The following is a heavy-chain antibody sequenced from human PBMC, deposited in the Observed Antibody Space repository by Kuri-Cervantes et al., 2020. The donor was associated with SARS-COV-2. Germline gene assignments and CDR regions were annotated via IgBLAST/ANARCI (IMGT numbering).Heavy chain of an antibody. CDR2: INHSGST. D-gene: IGHD1-26*01. CDR3: ARQSLGGWHYYGMDV. CDR1: GGSFSGYY. J-gene: IGHJ6*02. Sequence: GSLRLSCAVYGGSFSGYYWSWIRQPPGKGLEWIGEINHSGSTNYNPSLKSRVTISVDTSKNQFSLKLSSVTAADTAVYYCARQSLGGWHYYGMDVWGQGTTVTVSS. V-gene: IGHV4-34*01.